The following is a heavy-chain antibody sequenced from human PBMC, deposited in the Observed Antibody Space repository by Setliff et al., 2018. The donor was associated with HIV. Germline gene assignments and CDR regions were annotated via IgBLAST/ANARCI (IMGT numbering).Heavy chain of an antibody. CDR2: IYYSGSA. D-gene: IGHD5-18*01. CDR1: GGSIINYF. V-gene: IGHV4-59*01. CDR3: ARSPGVDTNMAFDY. Sequence: SETLSLTCTVSGGSIINYFWSWIRLPPGKGLEWIGYIYYSGSADYNRSLKSRVTISVDTSKSQVSLNLNSVTAVDTAVYYCARSPGVDTNMAFDYWGQGILVTVSS. J-gene: IGHJ4*02.